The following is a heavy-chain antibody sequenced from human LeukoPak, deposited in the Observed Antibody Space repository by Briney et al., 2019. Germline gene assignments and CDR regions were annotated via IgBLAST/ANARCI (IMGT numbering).Heavy chain of an antibody. CDR2: IRYDGSNK. CDR3: ARDPRLWANDAFDI. Sequence: GGSLRLSCAASGFTFSSYSMHWVRQAPGKGLEWVAVIRYDGSNKYYADSVKGRFTISRDNSKNTLYLQMNSLRAEDTAVYYCARDPRLWANDAFDIWGQGTMVTVSS. CDR1: GFTFSSYS. V-gene: IGHV3-33*08. J-gene: IGHJ3*02. D-gene: IGHD5-18*01.